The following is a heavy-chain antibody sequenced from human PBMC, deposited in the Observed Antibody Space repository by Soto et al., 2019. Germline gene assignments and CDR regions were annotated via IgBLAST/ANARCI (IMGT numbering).Heavy chain of an antibody. CDR2: IIPIFGTA. CDR1: GGTFSSYA. Sequence: GASVKVSCKASGGTFSSYAIGWVRQAPGQGLEWMGGIIPIFGTANYAQKFQGRVTITADKSTSTAYMELSSLRSEDTAVYYCARSGLGGDYVTLRDYYYYGMDVWGQGTTVTVSS. D-gene: IGHD2-21*02. V-gene: IGHV1-69*06. J-gene: IGHJ6*02. CDR3: ARSGLGGDYVTLRDYYYYGMDV.